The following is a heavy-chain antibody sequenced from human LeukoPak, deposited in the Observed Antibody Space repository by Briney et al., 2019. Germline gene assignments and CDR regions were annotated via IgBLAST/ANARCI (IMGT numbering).Heavy chain of an antibody. D-gene: IGHD3-10*01. CDR3: ARGGNWFDA. CDR2: IYSSGRT. V-gene: IGHV4-4*07. Sequence: SDTLSLTCTLSGGSITGFYWSWIPQPPGKGLQCIGRIYSSGRTNYNSFLDSRVTISVDTSRSRLSLKLIHVTATDTAMYYCARGGNWFDAWGQGTLVTVSS. J-gene: IGHJ5*02. CDR1: GGSITGFY.